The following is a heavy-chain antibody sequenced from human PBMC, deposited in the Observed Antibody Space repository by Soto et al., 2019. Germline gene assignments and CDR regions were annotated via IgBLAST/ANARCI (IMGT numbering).Heavy chain of an antibody. V-gene: IGHV1-69*05. D-gene: IGHD6-19*01. J-gene: IGHJ4*02. CDR3: ARGFTGYSSGLYYFDY. CDR2: IIPIFGTA. Sequence: SVKVSCKASGGTFSSYAISWVRQAPGQGLEWMGGIIPIFGTANYAQKFQGGVTMTRNTSISTAYMELSSLRSEDTAVYYCARGFTGYSSGLYYFDYWGQGTLVTVSS. CDR1: GGTFSSYA.